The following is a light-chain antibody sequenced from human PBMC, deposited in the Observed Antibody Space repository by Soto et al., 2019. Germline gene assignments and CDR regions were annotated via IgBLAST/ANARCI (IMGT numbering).Light chain of an antibody. CDR1: SSDVGSYNL. J-gene: IGLJ1*01. CDR2: EVS. Sequence: QSALTQPASVSGSPGQSITLSCTGTSSDVGSYNLVSWYQQHPGKAPKVMIYEVSKRPSGVSNRFSGSKSGNTASLTISGLQAEDEADYYCCSYAGSSTYVFGTGTKLTVL. CDR3: CSYAGSSTYV. V-gene: IGLV2-23*02.